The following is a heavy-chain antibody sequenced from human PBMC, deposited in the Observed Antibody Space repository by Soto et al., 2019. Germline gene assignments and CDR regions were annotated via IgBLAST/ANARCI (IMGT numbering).Heavy chain of an antibody. D-gene: IGHD2-21*02. J-gene: IGHJ6*02. CDR1: GGTFSSYA. CDR2: IIPIFGTA. Sequence: SVQVSCKASGGTFSSYAISWVRQAPGQGLEWMGGIIPIFGTANYAQKFQGRVTITADESTSTAYMELSSLRSEDTAVYYCARDFGGDSLYYYYGMDVWGQGNTVTVSS. CDR3: ARDFGGDSLYYYYGMDV. V-gene: IGHV1-69*13.